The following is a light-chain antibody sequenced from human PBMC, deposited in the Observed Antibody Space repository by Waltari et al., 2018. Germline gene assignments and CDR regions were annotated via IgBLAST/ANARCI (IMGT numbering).Light chain of an antibody. CDR2: WAS. Sequence: EIVMTQSPDSLAVSLGERATINCKSSRSVLYSSNNKNYLAWYQQKSGQPPKLLIYWASTREAGVPDRFSGSGSGTDFTLTISSLQAEDVAVYYCQQYYSTPPTFGQGTKVEIK. J-gene: IGKJ1*01. CDR3: QQYYSTPPT. CDR1: RSVLYSSNNKNY. V-gene: IGKV4-1*01.